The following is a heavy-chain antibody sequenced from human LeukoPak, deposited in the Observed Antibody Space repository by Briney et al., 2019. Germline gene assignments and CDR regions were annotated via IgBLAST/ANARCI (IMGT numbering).Heavy chain of an antibody. D-gene: IGHD3-16*01. V-gene: IGHV3-30*04. CDR1: GFTFSSYA. J-gene: IGHJ4*02. CDR3: AKDRNYDYVWGSYALWY. CDR2: ISYDGSNK. Sequence: GGSLRLSCAASGFTFSSYAMHWVRQAPGKGLEWVAVISYDGSNKYYADSVKGRFTISRDNSKNTLYLQMNSLRAEDTAVYYCAKDRNYDYVWGSYALWYWGQGTLVTVSS.